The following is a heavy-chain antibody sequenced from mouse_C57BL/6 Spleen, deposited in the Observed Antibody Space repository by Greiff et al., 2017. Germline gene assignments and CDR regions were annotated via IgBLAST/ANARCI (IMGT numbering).Heavy chain of an antibody. D-gene: IGHD3-2*02. CDR1: GYTFTDYY. Sequence: VQLQQSGPELVKPGASVKISCKASGYTFTDYYMNWVKQSHGKSLEWIGDINPNNGGTSYNQKFKGKATLNVDKSSSTAYMELHSLTSEDSAVYYCARAADSAGYGGYYAMDYWGQGTSVTVSS. CDR3: ARAADSAGYGGYYAMDY. J-gene: IGHJ4*01. V-gene: IGHV1-26*01. CDR2: INPNNGGT.